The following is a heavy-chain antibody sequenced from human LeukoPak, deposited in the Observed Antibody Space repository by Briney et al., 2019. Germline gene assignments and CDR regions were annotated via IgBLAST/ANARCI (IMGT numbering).Heavy chain of an antibody. CDR2: ISGSGGST. CDR1: GFTFSSYA. V-gene: IGHV3-23*01. CDR3: ARRGVDEWELGAFDI. D-gene: IGHD1-26*01. Sequence: PGGSLRLSCAASGFTFSSYAMSWVRQAPGKGLEWVSAISGSGGSTYYADSVKGRFTISRDNSKNTLYLQMNSLRAEDTAVYYCARRGVDEWELGAFDIWGQGTMVTVSS. J-gene: IGHJ3*02.